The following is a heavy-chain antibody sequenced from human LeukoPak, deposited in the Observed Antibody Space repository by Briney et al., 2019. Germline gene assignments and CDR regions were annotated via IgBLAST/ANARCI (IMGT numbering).Heavy chain of an antibody. Sequence: PGGSLRLSCAASGFTISIYAMTWVRLAPGKGLEWVSAISGGGSGTYYADSVKGRFTISRDNSKNTLYLQMNSLRAEDTAVYYCAKDSRGSNVRVFDYWGQGTLVTVSS. V-gene: IGHV3-23*01. D-gene: IGHD2-8*01. CDR3: AKDSRGSNVRVFDY. CDR1: GFTISIYA. J-gene: IGHJ4*02. CDR2: ISGGGSGT.